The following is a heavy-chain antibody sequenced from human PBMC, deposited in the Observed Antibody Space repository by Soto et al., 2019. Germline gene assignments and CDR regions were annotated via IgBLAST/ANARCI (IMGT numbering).Heavy chain of an antibody. CDR1: GFTFSSYG. D-gene: IGHD3-10*01. CDR3: AIDFDYYGSGSYFDY. Sequence: QVQLVESGGGVVQPGRSLRLSCAASGFTFSSYGMHWVRQAPGKGLEWVAVISYAGSNKYYADSVQGRFTISRDNSKNTLYLQMNSLRAEDTAVYYCAIDFDYYGSGSYFDYWGQGTLVTVSS. CDR2: ISYAGSNK. V-gene: IGHV3-30*03. J-gene: IGHJ4*02.